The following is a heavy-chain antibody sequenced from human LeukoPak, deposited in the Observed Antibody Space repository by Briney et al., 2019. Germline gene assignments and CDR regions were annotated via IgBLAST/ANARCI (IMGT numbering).Heavy chain of an antibody. CDR1: GGSIXSYX. D-gene: IGHD3-16*02. CDR2: IXYSGST. CDR3: ARYSLYDYVWGSHRQTFAFDY. V-gene: IGHV4-59*01. Sequence: TXXGGSIXSYXXSWIRQPPGKGXXGXXYIXYSGSTNYNPSLKRRVTISVDTSKNQFSLKLSSVTAGDTAVYYCARYSLYDYVWGSHRQTFAFDYWGQGTLVTVSS. J-gene: IGHJ4*02.